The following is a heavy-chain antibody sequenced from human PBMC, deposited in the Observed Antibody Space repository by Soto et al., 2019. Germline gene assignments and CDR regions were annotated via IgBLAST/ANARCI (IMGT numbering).Heavy chain of an antibody. Sequence: EVQLLESGGGLVQPGGSLRLSCAASGFTFSSNAMSWVRQAPGKGLEWVSTITGSGGTTYHADSVKGRFTISRDNSKNTLYLQMNSLRAEDTAVYYCAKIRGWAVTIFFDYWGQGTLVTVSS. D-gene: IGHD4-17*01. CDR1: GFTFSSNA. V-gene: IGHV3-23*01. CDR2: ITGSGGTT. J-gene: IGHJ4*02. CDR3: AKIRGWAVTIFFDY.